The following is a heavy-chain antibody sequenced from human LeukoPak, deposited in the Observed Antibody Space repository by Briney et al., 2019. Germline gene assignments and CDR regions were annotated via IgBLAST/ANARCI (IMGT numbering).Heavy chain of an antibody. D-gene: IGHD3/OR15-3a*01. Sequence: GGSLRLSCAASGFTFSTYSMNWVRQAPGKGLEWVSSISSSSSYIYYADSVKGRFTISRDNAKNSLYLQMNSLRAEDTAVYYCARARGLVIDYWGQGTLVTVSS. CDR1: GFTFSTYS. J-gene: IGHJ4*02. CDR3: ARARGLVIDY. CDR2: ISSSSSYI. V-gene: IGHV3-21*01.